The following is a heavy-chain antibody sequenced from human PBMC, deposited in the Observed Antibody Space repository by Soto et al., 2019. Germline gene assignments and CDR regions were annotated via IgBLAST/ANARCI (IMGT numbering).Heavy chain of an antibody. Sequence: QVQLVESGGGVVQPGRSLRLSCAASGFTFSSYGMHWVRQAPGKGLEWVAVIWYDGSNKYYADSVKGRFTISRDNSKNTLYLQMNSLRAEDTAVYYCARETSMLHAFDIWGQGTMVTVSS. CDR1: GFTFSSYG. J-gene: IGHJ3*02. CDR3: ARETSMLHAFDI. D-gene: IGHD3-10*02. V-gene: IGHV3-33*01. CDR2: IWYDGSNK.